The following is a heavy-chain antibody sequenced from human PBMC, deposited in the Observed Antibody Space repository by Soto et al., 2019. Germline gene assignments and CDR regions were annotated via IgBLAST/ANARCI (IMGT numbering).Heavy chain of an antibody. J-gene: IGHJ4*02. CDR3: ARGTSGWFGYDY. D-gene: IGHD6-19*01. V-gene: IGHV3-74*01. CDR1: GFTFSTYW. CDR2: INSGASAT. Sequence: EVQLVESGGGLVQPGGSLRLSCAASGFTFSTYWMHWVRQAAGKGLVWVARINSGASATNYADSVKGRFTISRDNAKNTLYLQMDSLTAEDTAVYYCARGTSGWFGYDYWGQGTLVSVSS.